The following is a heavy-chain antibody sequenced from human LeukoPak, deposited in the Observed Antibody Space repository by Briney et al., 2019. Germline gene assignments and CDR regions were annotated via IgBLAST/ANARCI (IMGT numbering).Heavy chain of an antibody. V-gene: IGHV4-59*11. Sequence: SETLSLTCTVSGGSISSHYWSWIRQPPGKGLEWIGYIYYSGSTNYNPSLESRVTISVDTSKNQFSLKLSSVTAADTAVYYCARDLVDYLDYWGQGTLVTVSS. CDR2: IYYSGST. D-gene: IGHD2-8*02. CDR3: ARDLVDYLDY. J-gene: IGHJ4*02. CDR1: GGSISSHY.